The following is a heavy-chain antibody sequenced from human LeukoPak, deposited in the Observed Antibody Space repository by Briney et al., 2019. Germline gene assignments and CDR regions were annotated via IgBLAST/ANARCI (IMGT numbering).Heavy chain of an antibody. V-gene: IGHV3-33*08. CDR3: ARAPGRSYGYARVNWYFDL. D-gene: IGHD5-18*01. CDR1: GFTFSSYA. J-gene: IGHJ2*01. Sequence: PGRSLRLSCAASGFTFSSYAMHWVRQAPGKGLEWVAVIWYDGSNKYYADSVKGRFTISRDNSKNTLYLQMNSLRAEDTAVYYCARAPGRSYGYARVNWYFDLWGRGTLVTVSS. CDR2: IWYDGSNK.